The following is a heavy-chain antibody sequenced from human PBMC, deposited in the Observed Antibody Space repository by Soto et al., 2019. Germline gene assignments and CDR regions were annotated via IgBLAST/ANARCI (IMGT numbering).Heavy chain of an antibody. CDR1: GDSISSDVYY. J-gene: IGHJ5*02. D-gene: IGHD3-10*01. CDR2: VYHTGST. V-gene: IGHV4-31*03. CDR3: ARFIRAYTDYWFDP. Sequence: PSETLSLTCTVSGDSISSDVYYWSWIRQLPGKDLEWIGYVYHTGSTYYNPSLKSRVTISVDTSKNGFSLRVTSMTAADTAVYYCARFIRAYTDYWFDPWGQGTVVTVS.